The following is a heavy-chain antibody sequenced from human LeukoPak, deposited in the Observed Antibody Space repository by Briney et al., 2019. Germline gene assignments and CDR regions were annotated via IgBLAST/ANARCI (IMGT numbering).Heavy chain of an antibody. CDR1: GFTFSSYS. D-gene: IGHD2-2*01. Sequence: GGSLRLSCAASGFTFSSYSMNWVRQAPGKGLEWGSVIYSGGSTYYSDSVKGRFTISRDNSKNTLYLQMNSLRAEDTAVYYCARVQRSRYCSSTSCYEPYGMDVWGQGTTVTVSS. V-gene: IGHV3-53*01. J-gene: IGHJ6*02. CDR3: ARVQRSRYCSSTSCYEPYGMDV. CDR2: IYSGGST.